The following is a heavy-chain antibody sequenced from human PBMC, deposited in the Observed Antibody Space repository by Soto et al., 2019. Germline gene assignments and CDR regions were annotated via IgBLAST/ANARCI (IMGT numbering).Heavy chain of an antibody. Sequence: QVQLVQSGAEVKKPGSSVKVSCKASGGTFSSYAISWVRQAPGQGLEWMGGIIPIFGTANYAQKFQGRVTITADEAKSTAYMELSSLRSEDTAVYYCARDDYYGSGSYGCYFDYWGQGTLVTVSS. V-gene: IGHV1-69*01. D-gene: IGHD3-10*01. CDR3: ARDDYYGSGSYGCYFDY. J-gene: IGHJ4*02. CDR1: GGTFSSYA. CDR2: IIPIFGTA.